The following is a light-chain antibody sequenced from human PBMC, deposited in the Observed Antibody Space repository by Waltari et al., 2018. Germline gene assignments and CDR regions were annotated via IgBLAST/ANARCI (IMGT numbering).Light chain of an antibody. CDR3: QAWDVAIVV. CDR2: KDV. CDR1: ELAKKL. J-gene: IGLJ2*01. Sequence: YELSQPPSVSVSPGQTAPITCSGDELAKKLVDWYQQRPGQPPLLGIYKDVDRPSGIPERFSGTNSGNTATLTISGTQVMDEADYYCQAWDVAIVVFGGGTKLTVL. V-gene: IGLV3-1*01.